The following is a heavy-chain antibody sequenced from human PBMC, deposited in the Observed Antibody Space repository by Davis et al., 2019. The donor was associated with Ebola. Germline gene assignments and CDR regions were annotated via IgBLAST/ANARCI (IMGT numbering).Heavy chain of an antibody. V-gene: IGHV4-4*07. J-gene: IGHJ5*02. CDR3: ARSRGCSSTSCHNWFDP. Sequence: PSETLSLTCTVSGGSLSSHYWSWIRQPAGKGLEWIGRIYSSGSTNYNPSLKSRVTMSVDTSKNQFSLKLSSVTAADTAVYYCARSRGCSSTSCHNWFDPWGQGTLVTVSS. CDR2: IYSSGST. CDR1: GGSLSSHY. D-gene: IGHD2-2*01.